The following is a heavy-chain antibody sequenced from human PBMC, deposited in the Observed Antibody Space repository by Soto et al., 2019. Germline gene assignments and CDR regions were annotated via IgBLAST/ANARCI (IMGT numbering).Heavy chain of an antibody. J-gene: IGHJ4*02. V-gene: IGHV4-39*01. CDR3: RTTVTTTDY. D-gene: IGHD4-17*01. CDR2: IYYSGST. Sequence: KSSETLSLTCIVSCGSISSSSYYWGWIRQPPGKGLEWIGSIYYSGSTYYNPSLKSRVTISVDTSKNQFSLKLSSVTAADTAVYYCRTTVTTTDYWGKGTLVTVS. CDR1: CGSISSSSYY.